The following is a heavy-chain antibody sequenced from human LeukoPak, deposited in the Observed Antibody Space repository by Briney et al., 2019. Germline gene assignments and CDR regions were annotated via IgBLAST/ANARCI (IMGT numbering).Heavy chain of an antibody. Sequence: SETLSLTCAVYGGSFSGYYWSWIRQPPGKGLEWIGEINHSGSTNYNPSLKSRVTISVDTSKNQFSLKLSSVTAADTAVYYCARETSSGWYLPYYYMDVWGKGTTVTVSS. CDR2: INHSGST. CDR1: GGSFSGYY. CDR3: ARETSSGWYLPYYYMDV. D-gene: IGHD6-13*01. V-gene: IGHV4-34*01. J-gene: IGHJ6*03.